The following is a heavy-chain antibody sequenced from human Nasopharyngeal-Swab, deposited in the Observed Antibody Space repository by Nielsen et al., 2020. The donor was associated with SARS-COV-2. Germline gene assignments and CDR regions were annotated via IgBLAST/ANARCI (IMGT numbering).Heavy chain of an antibody. V-gene: IGHV3-11*01. CDR2: ISSSGSTI. CDR3: TTETEGSYYYGMDV. Sequence: GGSLRLSCAASGFTFSDYYMSWIRQAPGKGLEWVSYISSSGSTIYYADSVKGRFTISRDNAKNSLYLQMNSLRAEDTAVYYCTTETEGSYYYGMDVWGQGTTVTVPS. J-gene: IGHJ6*02. CDR1: GFTFSDYY. D-gene: IGHD1-14*01.